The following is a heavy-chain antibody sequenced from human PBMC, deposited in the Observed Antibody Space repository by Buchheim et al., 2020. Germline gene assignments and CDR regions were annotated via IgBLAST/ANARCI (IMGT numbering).Heavy chain of an antibody. V-gene: IGHV4-34*01. D-gene: IGHD6-13*01. CDR2: INHSGST. CDR3: ARGPGIAAAGTDYGMDV. J-gene: IGHJ6*02. Sequence: QVQLQQWGAGLFKPSETLSLTCAVYGGSFSGYYWSWIRQPPGKGLEWIGEINHSGSTNYNPSLKSRVTLSVDTSTKQFSLKVSSVTAADTAVYYCARGPGIAAAGTDYGMDVWGQGTT. CDR1: GGSFSGYY.